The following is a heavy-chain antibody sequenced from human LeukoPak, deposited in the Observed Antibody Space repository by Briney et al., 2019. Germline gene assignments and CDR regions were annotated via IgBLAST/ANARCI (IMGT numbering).Heavy chain of an antibody. J-gene: IGHJ4*02. CDR1: GGTFSSYA. CDR2: IIPIFGTA. Sequence: ASVKVSCKASGGTFSSYAINWVRQAPGQGLEWMGGIIPIFGTANYAQKFQGRVTITADESTSTAYMELSSLRSEDTAVYYCARGGVVGATTRLDYWGQGTLVTVSS. V-gene: IGHV1-69*01. CDR3: ARGGVVGATTRLDY. D-gene: IGHD1-26*01.